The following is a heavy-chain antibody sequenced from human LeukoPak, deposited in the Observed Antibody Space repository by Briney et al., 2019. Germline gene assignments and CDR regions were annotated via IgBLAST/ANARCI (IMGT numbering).Heavy chain of an antibody. J-gene: IGHJ4*02. CDR3: ATRGGYYDSSAYHLDY. D-gene: IGHD3-22*01. V-gene: IGHV3-53*01. CDR1: GFTVGSNY. Sequence: GGSLRLSCAASGFTVGSNYMTWVRQAPGKGLEWVSVIYSVGTTYYADSVKGRFTISRDTSKNTLYLLMNSLRVEDTAVYYCATRGGYYDSSAYHLDYWGQGTLVTVSS. CDR2: IYSVGTT.